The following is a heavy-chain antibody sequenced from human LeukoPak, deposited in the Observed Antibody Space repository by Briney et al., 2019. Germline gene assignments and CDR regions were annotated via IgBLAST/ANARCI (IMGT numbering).Heavy chain of an antibody. CDR1: GGSISGSY. D-gene: IGHD3-10*01. Sequence: SETLSLTCRVSGGSISGSYWSWLRQPPGKGLEWIGHIYYTGSTNYNPSLRSRPTISLDTSTSQFSLRLSSVTAADTPVYYCARHKPTGSYPLELWGQGTLVTVSS. CDR3: ARHKPTGSYPLEL. J-gene: IGHJ4*02. CDR2: IYYTGST. V-gene: IGHV4-59*08.